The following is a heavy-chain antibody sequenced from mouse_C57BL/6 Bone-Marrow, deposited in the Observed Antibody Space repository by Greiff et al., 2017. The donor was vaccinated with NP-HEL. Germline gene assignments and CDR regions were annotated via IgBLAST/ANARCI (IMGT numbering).Heavy chain of an antibody. V-gene: IGHV7-3*01. D-gene: IGHD1-1*01. CDR1: GFTFTDYY. CDR2: IRNKANGYTT. CDR3: ARYGTTVVVDDMDY. Sequence: EVKVIESGGGLVQPGGSLSLSCAASGFTFTDYYMSWVRQPPGKALEWLGFIRNKANGYTTEYSASVKGRFTISRDNSQSILYLQMNALRAEDSATYYCARYGTTVVVDDMDYWGQGTSVTVSS. J-gene: IGHJ4*01.